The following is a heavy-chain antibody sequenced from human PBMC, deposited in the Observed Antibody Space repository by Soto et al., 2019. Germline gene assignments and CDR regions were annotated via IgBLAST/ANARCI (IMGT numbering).Heavy chain of an antibody. CDR2: VNPSGGST. V-gene: IGHV1-46*01. J-gene: IGHJ4*02. Sequence: ASVKVSCKAIGYSFTSHYMHWVRQAPGQGLEWMGIVNPSGGSTSYAQKFQGRVTMTRDTSTSTVYMELSSLRSEDTAVYYCARGTNWIIDYWGQGTLVTVSS. CDR1: GYSFTSHY. D-gene: IGHD1-20*01. CDR3: ARGTNWIIDY.